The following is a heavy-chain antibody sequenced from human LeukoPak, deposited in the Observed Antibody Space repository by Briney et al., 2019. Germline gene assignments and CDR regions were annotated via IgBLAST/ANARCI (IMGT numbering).Heavy chain of an antibody. J-gene: IGHJ5*02. Sequence: SETLSLTCIVSGGSVSSDNYYWSWLRQPPGKGRGWIGYIYSSGSTNYNPSLKSRVTISVDTSKNQFSLMVSSVTAADTALYYCARGVPTATARWFDPWGQGTLVTVSS. CDR1: GGSVSSDNYY. V-gene: IGHV4-61*01. CDR2: IYSSGST. CDR3: ARGVPTATARWFDP. D-gene: IGHD2-21*02.